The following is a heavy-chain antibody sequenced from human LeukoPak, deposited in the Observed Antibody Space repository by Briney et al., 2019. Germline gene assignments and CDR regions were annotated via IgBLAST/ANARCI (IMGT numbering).Heavy chain of an antibody. D-gene: IGHD3-22*01. CDR3: VKVDHYGSSAYYYVE. CDR1: GITFSSYA. CDR2: ITSSGGST. J-gene: IGHJ3*01. V-gene: IGHV3-64D*09. Sequence: GGSLRLSCSGSGITFSSYAMHWVRQAPGKGLEYVSAITSSGGSTYYADSVKGRFTISRDNSKNTLYLQMSSLRAEDTAVYYCVKVDHYGSSAYYYVEWGQGTMVTVSS.